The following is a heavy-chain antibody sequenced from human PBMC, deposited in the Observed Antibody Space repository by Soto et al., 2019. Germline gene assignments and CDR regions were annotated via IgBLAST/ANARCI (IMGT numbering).Heavy chain of an antibody. CDR2: ISGSGGST. V-gene: IGHV3-23*01. Sequence: GSLRLSCAASGFTFSSYAMSWVRQAPGKGLEWNSAISGSGGSTYYADSVKGRFTISRDNSKNTLYLQMNSLRAEDTAVYYCAKAHFGELPKAPSDPWGQGTLVTVSS. CDR3: AKAHFGELPKAPSDP. J-gene: IGHJ5*02. CDR1: GFTFSSYA. D-gene: IGHD3-10*01.